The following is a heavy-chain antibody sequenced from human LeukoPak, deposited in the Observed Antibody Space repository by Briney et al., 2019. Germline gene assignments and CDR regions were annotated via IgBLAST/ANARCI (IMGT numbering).Heavy chain of an antibody. Sequence: GGSLRLSCAASGFTFSSYAMSWVSQAPGKGLEWVSAISGSGGGTYYAESVKGRFTISRDNSGDTLFLQMNSLRAEDTALYYCAKARDDRSSYGMDVWGQGTTVTVSS. D-gene: IGHD6-6*01. J-gene: IGHJ6*02. CDR1: GFTFSSYA. CDR2: ISGSGGGT. CDR3: AKARDDRSSYGMDV. V-gene: IGHV3-23*01.